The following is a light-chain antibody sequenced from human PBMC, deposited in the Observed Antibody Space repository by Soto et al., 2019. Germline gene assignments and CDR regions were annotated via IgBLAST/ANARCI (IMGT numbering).Light chain of an antibody. CDR1: SSDVGNYKY. CDR3: NSYTTINTVL. CDR2: DVN. V-gene: IGLV2-14*01. J-gene: IGLJ2*01. Sequence: QSALTQPASVSGSPGQSITISCTGTSSDVGNYKYVSWYQQHPGKAPKLMIYDVNYRPSGVSNRFSGSKSGNTASLTISGLQAEDEADYYCNSYTTINTVLFGGGTQLTVL.